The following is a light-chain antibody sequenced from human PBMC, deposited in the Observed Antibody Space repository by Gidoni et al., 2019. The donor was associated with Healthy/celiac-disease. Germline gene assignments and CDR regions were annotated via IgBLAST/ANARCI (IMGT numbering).Light chain of an antibody. Sequence: DIQMTQSPSSLSASVGDRVTITCQASQGISNFLNWYQQKPGKAPKLLIYDASNLEIGVPSRFSGSGSGTDFTFTISSLQPEDIATYYCQQYDVFFTFGPGTKVDIK. J-gene: IGKJ3*01. CDR2: DAS. V-gene: IGKV1-33*01. CDR3: QQYDVFFT. CDR1: QGISNF.